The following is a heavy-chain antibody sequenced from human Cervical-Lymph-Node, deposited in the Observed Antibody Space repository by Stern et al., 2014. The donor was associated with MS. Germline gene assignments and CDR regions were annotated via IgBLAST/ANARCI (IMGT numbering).Heavy chain of an antibody. D-gene: IGHD6-13*01. CDR3: VRDQGGIAAS. CDR2: ITPLFGTT. J-gene: IGHJ4*02. CDR1: GSSFSTIE. V-gene: IGHV1-69*01. Sequence: VQLVESGAEVKKPGSSMKVSCKASGSSFSTIEISWVRQAPGQGLEWLGGITPLFGTTNYAPRFQGRVTIIADESTDTVNMELSSLRSEDTAVYYCVRDQGGIAASWGQGTLVTVSS.